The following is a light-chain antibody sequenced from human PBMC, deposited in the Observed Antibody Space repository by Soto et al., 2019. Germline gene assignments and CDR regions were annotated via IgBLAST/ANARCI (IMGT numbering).Light chain of an antibody. J-gene: IGKJ1*01. Sequence: EIVLTQSPGTLSLSPGERATLSCRASQSVSSNYLAWYQQQKPGQAPRLLIYGASSRATGVPDRFSGSGSGTDFTHAISRLEPEDFVVYYCQLYGSSSWTFGQGTKVEIK. V-gene: IGKV3-20*01. CDR2: GAS. CDR1: QSVSSNY. CDR3: QLYGSSSWT.